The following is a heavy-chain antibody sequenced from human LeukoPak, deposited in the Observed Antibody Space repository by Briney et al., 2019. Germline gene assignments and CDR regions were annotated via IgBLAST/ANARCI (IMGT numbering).Heavy chain of an antibody. CDR1: GYTFPGYY. Sequence: GPVKLSCKAFGYTFPGYYMHSVRQAPGQGLGWVGWINPKSGCTHYAQNFQGRVTMTRDTSITTAYMEMSSLTSDDTAVYYCASEESSDYRCGYWGQGTLVTVSS. CDR3: ASEESSDYRCGY. V-gene: IGHV1-2*02. D-gene: IGHD4-17*01. J-gene: IGHJ4*02. CDR2: INPKSGCT.